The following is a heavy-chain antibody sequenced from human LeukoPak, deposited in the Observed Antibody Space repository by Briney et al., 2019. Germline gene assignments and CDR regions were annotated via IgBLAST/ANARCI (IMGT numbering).Heavy chain of an antibody. Sequence: GGSLRLSCAASGFTFSSYSMNWVRQAPGKGLEWVSSISSSSSYIYYADSVKGRFTISRDNAKNSLYLQMNSLRAEDTAVYYCARDLSPHYYDSRGEDYWGQGTLVTVSS. CDR3: ARDLSPHYYDSRGEDY. D-gene: IGHD3-22*01. CDR1: GFTFSSYS. V-gene: IGHV3-21*01. CDR2: ISSSSSYI. J-gene: IGHJ4*02.